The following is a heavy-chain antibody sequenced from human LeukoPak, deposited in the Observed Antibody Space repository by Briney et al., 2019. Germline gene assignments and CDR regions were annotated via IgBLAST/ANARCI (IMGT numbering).Heavy chain of an antibody. D-gene: IGHD6-13*01. CDR2: ISAYNGNT. J-gene: IGHJ6*03. Sequence: ASVKVSCKASGYTFTSYGISWVRQAPGQGLEWMGWISAYNGNTNYAQKLQGRVTMTTDTSTSTAYMELRSLRSDDTAVYYCARGLAATYYYYYMDVWGKGTTVTISS. CDR3: ARGLAATYYYYYMDV. CDR1: GYTFTSYG. V-gene: IGHV1-18*01.